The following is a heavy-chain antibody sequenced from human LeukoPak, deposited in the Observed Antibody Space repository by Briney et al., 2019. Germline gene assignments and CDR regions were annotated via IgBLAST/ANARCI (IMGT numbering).Heavy chain of an antibody. CDR2: ISYDGSKK. J-gene: IGHJ4*02. CDR3: ARTYSWSLSRFDY. Sequence: LSLTCAVSGGSISSSNWWSWVRQPPGEGLEWVAVISYDGSKKYYADSVKGRFTISRDNSKNTLYLQMNSLRAEDTAVYYCARTYSWSLSRFDYWGQGTLVTVSS. CDR1: GGSISSSN. D-gene: IGHD3-16*02. V-gene: IGHV3-30-3*01.